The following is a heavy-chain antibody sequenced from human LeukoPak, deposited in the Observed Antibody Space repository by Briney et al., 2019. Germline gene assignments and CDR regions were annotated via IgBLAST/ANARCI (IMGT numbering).Heavy chain of an antibody. V-gene: IGHV3-33*01. J-gene: IGHJ4*02. CDR2: IWYDGSNK. CDR3: ARTSANRWWELLDY. D-gene: IGHD1-26*01. Sequence: PGGSLRLSCAASGFTFSSYGTHWVRQAPGKGLEWVAVIWYDGSNKYYADSVKGRFTISRDNSKNTLYLQMNSLRAEDTAVYYCARTSANRWWELLDYWGQGTLVTVSS. CDR1: GFTFSSYG.